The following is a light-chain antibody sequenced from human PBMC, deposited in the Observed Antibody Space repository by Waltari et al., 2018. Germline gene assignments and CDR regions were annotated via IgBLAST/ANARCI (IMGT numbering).Light chain of an antibody. J-gene: IGKJ5*01. CDR2: GAS. CDR1: QIVSSTY. CDR3: QQYGDSPIT. Sequence: EIVLTPFPGTLSLSPGDRATLSCRASQIVSSTYLAWYQQKPGQAPRLLIFGASSRATGIPDRFSGSGSGTDFTLTISRLEPEDFAVYYCQQYGDSPITFGQGTRLEIK. V-gene: IGKV3-20*01.